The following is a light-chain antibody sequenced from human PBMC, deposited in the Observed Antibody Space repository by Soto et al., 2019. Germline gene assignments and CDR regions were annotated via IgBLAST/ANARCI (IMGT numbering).Light chain of an antibody. CDR3: QQYNNWPPWT. CDR1: QSVRSD. Sequence: EIVMTQSPAALSVSPGERATLSCRASQSVRSDVAWYQQRPGQAPRLLIHGASTRVTGIPARFSGSGSGTEFTLTISSLQSEDFAVYYCQQYNNWPPWTFGQGTKVEF. J-gene: IGKJ1*01. CDR2: GAS. V-gene: IGKV3-15*01.